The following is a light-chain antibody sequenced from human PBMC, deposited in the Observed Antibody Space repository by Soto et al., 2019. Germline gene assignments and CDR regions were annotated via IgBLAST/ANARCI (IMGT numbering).Light chain of an antibody. CDR1: QSLSSW. CDR2: DAS. CDR3: RQYNSYYPRT. J-gene: IGKJ4*02. V-gene: IGKV1-5*01. Sequence: DIQMTQSPSTLSASVGDRVTITCRASQSLSSWLAWYQQKPGKAPKLLIYDASSLESGVPSRFSGSGSGTEFTLTISSLQPDDFAAYYCRQYNSYYPRTFGRGTKVDI.